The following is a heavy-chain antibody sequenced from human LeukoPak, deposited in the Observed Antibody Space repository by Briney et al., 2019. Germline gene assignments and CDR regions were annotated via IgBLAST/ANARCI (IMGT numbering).Heavy chain of an antibody. J-gene: IGHJ5*02. D-gene: IGHD2-2*01. V-gene: IGHV4-59*08. CDR3: ARQRVVPGNGYNWFDP. Sequence: KTSETLSLTCTVSGGSISSYYWSWIRQPPGKGLEWTGYIYYTGSTNYNPSLRSRLTISVDTSKNQFSLKLSSVTAADTAVYYCARQRVVPGNGYNWFDPWGQGTLVTVSS. CDR1: GGSISSYY. CDR2: IYYTGST.